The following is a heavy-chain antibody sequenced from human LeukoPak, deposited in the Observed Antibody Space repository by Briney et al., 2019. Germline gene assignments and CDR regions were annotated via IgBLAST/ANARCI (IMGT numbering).Heavy chain of an antibody. CDR3: ARDVLGDIVVVPAAMVRLVY. Sequence: PGGSLRLSCAASGFTFSSYSMNWVRQAPGKGLEWVSSISSSSSYIYYADSVKGRFTISRDNAKNSLYLQMNSLRAEDTAVYYCARDVLGDIVVVPAAMVRLVYWGQGTLVTVSS. CDR2: ISSSSSYI. CDR1: GFTFSSYS. V-gene: IGHV3-21*01. J-gene: IGHJ4*02. D-gene: IGHD2-2*01.